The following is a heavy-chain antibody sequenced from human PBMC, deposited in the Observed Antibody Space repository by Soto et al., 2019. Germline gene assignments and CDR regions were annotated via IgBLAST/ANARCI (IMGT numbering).Heavy chain of an antibody. J-gene: IGHJ4*02. CDR3: AREGYYDSSGYLGY. CDR1: GYTFTSYG. CDR2: ISAYNGNT. Sequence: QVQLVQSGAEVKKPGASVKVSCKASGYTFTSYGISWVRQAPGQGLEWMGWISAYNGNTNYAQKLQGRVTMTTDKSTSTAYMELRSLRSNDTDVYYCAREGYYDSSGYLGYWGKGTLVTVSS. D-gene: IGHD3-22*01. V-gene: IGHV1-18*01.